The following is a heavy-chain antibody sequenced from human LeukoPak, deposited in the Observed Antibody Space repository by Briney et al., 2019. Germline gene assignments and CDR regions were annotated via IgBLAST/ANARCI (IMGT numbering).Heavy chain of an antibody. D-gene: IGHD2/OR15-2a*01. CDR3: ARLIRQDCYFDL. V-gene: IGHV4-59*08. CDR1: GGSISSYY. Sequence: SETLSLTCTVSGGSISSYYWSWIRQPPGKGLEWIGYIYYSGSTNYNPSLKSRVTISVDTSKNQFSLRLTSVTAADTAVYYCARLIRQDCYFDLWGRGTLVTVSS. J-gene: IGHJ2*01. CDR2: IYYSGST.